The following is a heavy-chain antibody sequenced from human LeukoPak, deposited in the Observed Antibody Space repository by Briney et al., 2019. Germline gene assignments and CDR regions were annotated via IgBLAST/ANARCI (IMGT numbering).Heavy chain of an antibody. V-gene: IGHV1-2*02. J-gene: IGHJ5*02. CDR2: INPNSGGT. CDR1: GYTFTGYY. Sequence: EASVKVSCKASGYTFTGYYMHWVRQAPGQGLEWMGWINPNSGGTHYAQKFQGRVTMTRDTSISTVYMELSRLRSDDTAVYHCARDLLTNITGTSWPGWIDTWGQGTLVTVSS. D-gene: IGHD1-7*01. CDR3: ARDLLTNITGTSWPGWIDT.